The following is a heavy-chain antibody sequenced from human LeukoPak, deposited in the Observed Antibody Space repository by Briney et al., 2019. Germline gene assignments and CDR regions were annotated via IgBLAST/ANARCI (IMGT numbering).Heavy chain of an antibody. D-gene: IGHD2-2*01. CDR3: ARDGHCSSTSCDAFDI. CDR2: IIPIFGTA. V-gene: IGHV1-69*01. Sequence: ASVKVSCKASGGTFSSYAISWVRQAPGQGLEWMGGIIPIFGTANYAQKFQGRVTITADESTSTAYMELSSLRPEDTAVYYCARDGHCSSTSCDAFDIWGQGTMVTVSS. CDR1: GGTFSSYA. J-gene: IGHJ3*02.